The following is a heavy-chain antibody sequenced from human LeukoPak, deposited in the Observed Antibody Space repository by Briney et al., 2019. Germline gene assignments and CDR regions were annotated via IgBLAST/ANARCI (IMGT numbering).Heavy chain of an antibody. V-gene: IGHV3-23*01. CDR2: ISGSGSNT. CDR1: EFTFSSYA. CDR3: AKDHKQQWLVDPPEWFDP. D-gene: IGHD6-19*01. J-gene: IGHJ5*02. Sequence: PGGSLRLSCAASEFTFSSYAMSWVRQAPGKGLEWVSGISGSGSNTYYADSVKGRFTISRDNPKNTLYLQMNSLRAEDTAVYYCAKDHKQQWLVDPPEWFDPWGQGTLVTVSS.